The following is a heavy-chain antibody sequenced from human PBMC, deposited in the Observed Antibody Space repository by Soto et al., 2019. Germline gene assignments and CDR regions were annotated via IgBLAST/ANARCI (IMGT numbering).Heavy chain of an antibody. CDR2: ISGSGGST. CDR3: AKDDCSSTSCYVPHYYYYYGMDV. V-gene: IGHV3-23*01. Sequence: LRLSCAASGFTFSSYAMSWVRQAPGKGLEWVSAISGSGGSTYYADSVKGRFTISRDNSKNTLYLQMNSLRAEDTAVYYCAKDDCSSTSCYVPHYYYYYGMDVWGQGTTVTVSS. CDR1: GFTFSSYA. J-gene: IGHJ6*02. D-gene: IGHD2-2*01.